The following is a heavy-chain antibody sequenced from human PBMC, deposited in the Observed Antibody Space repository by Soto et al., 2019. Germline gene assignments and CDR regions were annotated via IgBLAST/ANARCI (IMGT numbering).Heavy chain of an antibody. CDR1: GGSVNSADYY. Sequence: PSETLSLTCTVSGGSVNSADYYWSWIRQSPGKGLEWIGSIFYSGTTYYNPSLKGRITISIDTSKNQFSLRLTSVTAADTAVYYCARDWVHERWFDPWGQGTLVTVS. CDR2: IFYSGTT. J-gene: IGHJ5*02. CDR3: ARDWVHERWFDP. V-gene: IGHV4-30-4*01. D-gene: IGHD1-1*01.